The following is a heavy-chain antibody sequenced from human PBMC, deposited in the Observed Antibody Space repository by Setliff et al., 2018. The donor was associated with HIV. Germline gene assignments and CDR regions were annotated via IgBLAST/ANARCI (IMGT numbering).Heavy chain of an antibody. D-gene: IGHD2-15*01. Sequence: PGGSLRLSCAASGFTFSYAWMSWVRQAPGKGLEWVGFIRSKAYGGTTEYAASVKGRFTISRDDSKSNAYLQMSSLKTEDTAVYYCNSGGSLQLYSDYWGQGTLVTVSS. V-gene: IGHV3-49*04. CDR1: GFTFSYAW. J-gene: IGHJ4*02. CDR3: NSGGSLQLYSDY. CDR2: IRSKAYGGTT.